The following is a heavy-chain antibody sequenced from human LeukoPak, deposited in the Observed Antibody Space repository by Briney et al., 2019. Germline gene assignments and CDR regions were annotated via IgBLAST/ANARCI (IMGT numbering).Heavy chain of an antibody. J-gene: IGHJ4*02. Sequence: SETLSLTCAVSDYSISSGYYWGWIRQPPGKGLEWIGSTYHSGSTYYNPSLKSRVTISVDTSKNQFSLKLSSVTAADTAVYYCARHYYYDSSGYPLDYWGQGTLVTVSS. D-gene: IGHD3-22*01. V-gene: IGHV4-38-2*01. CDR3: ARHYYYDSSGYPLDY. CDR1: DYSISSGYY. CDR2: TYHSGST.